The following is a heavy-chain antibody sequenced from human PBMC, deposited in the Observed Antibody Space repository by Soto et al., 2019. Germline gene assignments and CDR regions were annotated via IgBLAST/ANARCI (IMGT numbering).Heavy chain of an antibody. J-gene: IGHJ4*02. V-gene: IGHV4-30-2*01. CDR1: GGSISSGGYS. CDR3: ARDKITGLFDY. CDR2: IYHSGST. D-gene: IGHD2-8*02. Sequence: SETLSLTCAVSGGSISSGGYSWSWIRQPPGKGLEWIGYIYHSGSTYYNPSLKSRVTISVDTSKNQFSLKLTSATVADTAVYYCARDKITGLFDYWGQGTLVTVSS.